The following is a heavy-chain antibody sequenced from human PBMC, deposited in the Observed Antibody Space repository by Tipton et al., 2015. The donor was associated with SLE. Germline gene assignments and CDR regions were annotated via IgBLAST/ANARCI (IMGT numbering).Heavy chain of an antibody. V-gene: IGHV3-33*01. D-gene: IGHD3-10*01. Sequence: SLRLSCAASGFTFSNYGIHWVRQDPGKGLEWVAVIWSDGSNKYYADSVKGRFTISRDDSKDTLFLQMNSLRPEDTAVYFCARGPHDRITMPGLYFFVYWGRATLVTVSS. J-gene: IGHJ4*02. CDR1: GFTFSNYG. CDR3: ARGPHDRITMPGLYFFVY. CDR2: IWSDGSNK.